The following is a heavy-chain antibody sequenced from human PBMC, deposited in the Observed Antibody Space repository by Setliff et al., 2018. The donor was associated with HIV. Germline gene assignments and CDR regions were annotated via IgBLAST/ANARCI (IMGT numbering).Heavy chain of an antibody. CDR3: ARIRGYCSGGSCYSVFNYYYGMDV. Sequence: ASVKVSCKASGYTFTSYDINWVRQATGQGLEWMGWMNPNSGKTGYAQKFQGRVTITRNTSISTAYMELSSLRSEDTAVYYCARIRGYCSGGSCYSVFNYYYGMDVWGQGTTVTVSS. V-gene: IGHV1-8*03. CDR1: GYTFTSYD. CDR2: MNPNSGKT. D-gene: IGHD2-15*01. J-gene: IGHJ6*02.